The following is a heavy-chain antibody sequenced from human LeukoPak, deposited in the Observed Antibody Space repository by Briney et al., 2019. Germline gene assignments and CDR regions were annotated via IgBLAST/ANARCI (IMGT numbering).Heavy chain of an antibody. CDR2: INPSGGST. CDR1: GYTYTSYY. D-gene: IGHD5-18*01. J-gene: IGHJ3*02. V-gene: IGHV1-46*01. Sequence: GASVKVSCKASGYTYTSYYMHWLRQAPGQGLEWMGIINPSGGSTTYAQKFQGRVTMTRDTSTSTVYRELSSLRSEDTAVYYCARDEVKYNYGPGAFDIWRQGTMVTVSS. CDR3: ARDEVKYNYGPGAFDI.